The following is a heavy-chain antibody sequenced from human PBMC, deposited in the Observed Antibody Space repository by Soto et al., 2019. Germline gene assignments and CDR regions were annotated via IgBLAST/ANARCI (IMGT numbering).Heavy chain of an antibody. J-gene: IGHJ5*02. V-gene: IGHV5-10-1*01. CDR1: GYTFTTFW. D-gene: IGHD2-15*01. CDR2: IDPRDSYV. CDR3: ARRVGSTTTCDSWLDP. Sequence: GEYLKVSCTGFGYTFTTFWIRWVRQMPGKGLEWMGRIDPRDSYVNYSPSFQGHVTISVDKSISTAYLQWGSLKASDTAMYYCARRVGSTTTCDSWLDPRGQRCLVT.